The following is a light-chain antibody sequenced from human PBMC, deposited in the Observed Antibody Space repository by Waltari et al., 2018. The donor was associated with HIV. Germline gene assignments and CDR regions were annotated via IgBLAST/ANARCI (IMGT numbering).Light chain of an antibody. J-gene: IGLJ1*01. CDR3: CSYAGSSFYV. Sequence: QSALTQPRSVSGSPGQSVTISCTGTSSDVGTYNYVSWYQQHPGKAPKLILYDVSKRPSGVPDRCSGSKSGNTASLTSSGLRVEDEVDYYCCSYAGSSFYVFGTGTQVTVL. CDR1: SSDVGTYNY. CDR2: DVS. V-gene: IGLV2-11*01.